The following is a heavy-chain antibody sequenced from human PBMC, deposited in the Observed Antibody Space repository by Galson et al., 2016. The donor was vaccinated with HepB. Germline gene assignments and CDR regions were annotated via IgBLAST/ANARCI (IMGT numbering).Heavy chain of an antibody. D-gene: IGHD3-16*01. V-gene: IGHV4-34*09. CDR3: ARGGRFYFYGMDV. CDR1: GGSFSGYY. CDR2: IYYSGSS. Sequence: TLSLTCAVYGGSFSGYYWSWIRQPPGKGLEWIGYIYYSGSSYYNPSLKSRLTISVDTSKNQFSLKLSSVSAADTAVYFCARGGRFYFYGMDVWGQGTAVTVSS. J-gene: IGHJ6*02.